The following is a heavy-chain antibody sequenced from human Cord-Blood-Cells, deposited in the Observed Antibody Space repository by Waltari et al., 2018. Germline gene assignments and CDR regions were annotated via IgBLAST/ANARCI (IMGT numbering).Heavy chain of an antibody. D-gene: IGHD6-13*01. CDR1: GGRNSSGGYY. Sequence: QVQLPESGPGLGKPSKTLSLTCTVSGGRNSSGGYYWSGTRPHPGKGLEWIGYIYYSGSTYYNPSLKSRVTISVDTSKNQFSLKLSSVTAADTAVYYCARDGLSSPYWYFDLWGRGTLVTVSS. CDR2: IYYSGST. J-gene: IGHJ2*01. V-gene: IGHV4-31*03. CDR3: ARDGLSSPYWYFDL.